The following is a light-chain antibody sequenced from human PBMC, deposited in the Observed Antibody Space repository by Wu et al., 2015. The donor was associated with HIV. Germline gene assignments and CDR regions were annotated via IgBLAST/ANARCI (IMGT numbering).Light chain of an antibody. CDR2: DAS. V-gene: IGKV3D-20*02. CDR3: QQRSNWPLT. Sequence: EIVLTQSPGTLSLSPGERATLSCKASQSVSSSYLAWYQQKPGQAPRLLIYDASNRATGIPARFSGSGSGTDFTLTISSLEPGDFAVYYCQQRSNWPLTFGGGTKVEIK. J-gene: IGKJ4*01. CDR1: QSVSSSY.